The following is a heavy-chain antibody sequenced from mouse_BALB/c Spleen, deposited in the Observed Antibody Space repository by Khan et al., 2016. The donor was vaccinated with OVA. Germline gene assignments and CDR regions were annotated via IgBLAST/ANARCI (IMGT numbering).Heavy chain of an antibody. CDR1: GYTFTSYT. J-gene: IGHJ3*01. V-gene: IGHV1-4*01. CDR3: VRDGAYHRNDGWFAY. Sequence: QMQLEESGAELARPGASVKMSCKASGYTFTSYTIHWIKKRPGQGLEWIGYINPTNGYTNYNQKFKDKATLTTDKSSTTAYPQLSSLTSDDSAVCNGVRDGAYHRNDGWFAYWGQGTLVTVSA. D-gene: IGHD2-14*01. CDR2: INPTNGYT.